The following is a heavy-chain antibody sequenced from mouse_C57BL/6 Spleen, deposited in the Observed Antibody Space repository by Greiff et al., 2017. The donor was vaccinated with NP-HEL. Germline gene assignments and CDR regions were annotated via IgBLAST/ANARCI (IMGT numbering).Heavy chain of an antibody. CDR3: AREVSSNYAESYAMDY. CDR1: GFSLTSYG. V-gene: IGHV2-6*03. J-gene: IGHJ4*01. D-gene: IGHD2-5*01. CDR2: IWSDGST. Sequence: QVQLKESGPGLVAPSQSLSITCTVSGFSLTSYGVHWVRQPPGKGLEWLVVIWSDGSTTYNSALKSRLSISKDNSKSQVFLKMNSLQTDDTAMYYCAREVSSNYAESYAMDYWGQGTSVTVSS.